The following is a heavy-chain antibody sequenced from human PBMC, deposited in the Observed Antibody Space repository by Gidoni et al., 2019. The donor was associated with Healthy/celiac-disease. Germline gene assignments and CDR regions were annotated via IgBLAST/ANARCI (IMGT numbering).Heavy chain of an antibody. CDR2: IMPIFGTA. V-gene: IGHV1-69*01. CDR1: GGTFSSYA. CDR3: ARNVRAMTTVPYGSDY. D-gene: IGHD4-17*01. J-gene: IGHJ4*02. Sequence: QVQLVQSGAEVKKPGSSVKVSCKASGGTFSSYAISWVRQAPGQGLEWMGGIMPIFGTANYAQKFQGRVTITADESTSTAYMELSSLRSEDTAVYYCARNVRAMTTVPYGSDYWGQGTLVTVSS.